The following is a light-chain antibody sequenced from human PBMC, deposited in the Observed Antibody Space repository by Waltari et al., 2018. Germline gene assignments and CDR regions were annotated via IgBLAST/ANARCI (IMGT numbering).Light chain of an antibody. CDR3: QQYYSTPPT. J-gene: IGKJ1*01. CDR1: QSVLYSSNNKNY. V-gene: IGKV4-1*01. Sequence: DIVMTQSPDSLAVSLGERATINCKSSQSVLYSSNNKNYLAWFQQKPGQPPKLLIYRASTRESGVPDRFSGSGSGTDVTLTISSLQAEDVAVYYCQQYYSTPPTFGQGTKVEIK. CDR2: RAS.